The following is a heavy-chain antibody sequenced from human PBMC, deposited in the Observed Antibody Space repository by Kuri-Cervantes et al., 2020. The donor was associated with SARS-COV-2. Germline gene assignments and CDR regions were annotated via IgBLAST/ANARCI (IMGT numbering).Heavy chain of an antibody. CDR2: IYTSGST. CDR1: GGSISSGSYY. Sequence: SETLSLTCTVSGGSISSGSYYWSWIRQPAGKGLEWIGRIYTSGSTNYNPSLKRRVTISVDTSKNQFSLKLSSVTAADTAVYYCARGGYGDYLSWGQGTLVTVSS. J-gene: IGHJ5*02. D-gene: IGHD4-17*01. V-gene: IGHV4-61*02. CDR3: ARGGYGDYLS.